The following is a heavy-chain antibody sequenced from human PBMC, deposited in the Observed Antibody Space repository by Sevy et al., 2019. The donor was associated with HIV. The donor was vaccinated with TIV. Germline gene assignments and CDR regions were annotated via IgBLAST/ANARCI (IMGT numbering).Heavy chain of an antibody. CDR1: GYSFTSYW. CDR3: ARLHYYGSGSYYNGDLGFDY. Sequence: GESLKISCKGSGYSFTSYWIGWVRQMPGKGLEWMGIIYPGDSDTRYSPSFQGQVTISADKSIGTAYLQWSSLKASDTAMYYCARLHYYGSGSYYNGDLGFDYWGQGTLVTVSS. D-gene: IGHD3-10*01. V-gene: IGHV5-51*01. CDR2: IYPGDSDT. J-gene: IGHJ4*02.